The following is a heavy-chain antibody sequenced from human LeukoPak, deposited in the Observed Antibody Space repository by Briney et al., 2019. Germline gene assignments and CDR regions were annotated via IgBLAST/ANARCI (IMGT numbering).Heavy chain of an antibody. D-gene: IGHD4-17*01. Sequence: ASVKVSCKASGYTFTSYGISWVRQAPGQGLEWMGWISAYNGNTDYAQKLQGRVTMTTDTSTSTAYMELRSLRSDDTAVYYCARDTQTDYDFDYWGQGTLVTVSS. CDR3: ARDTQTDYDFDY. V-gene: IGHV1-18*01. J-gene: IGHJ4*02. CDR2: ISAYNGNT. CDR1: GYTFTSYG.